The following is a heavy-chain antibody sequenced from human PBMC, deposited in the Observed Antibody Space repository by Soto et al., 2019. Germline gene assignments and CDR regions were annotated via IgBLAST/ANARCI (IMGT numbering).Heavy chain of an antibody. CDR2: IIPMFGTA. Sequence: QVQLVQSGAEVKKPESSVKVSCKAPGGTFSTYAISWVRQAPGQGLEWMGGIIPMFGTANYAQRFQDIVMITEDESTKTVYMEMSRLRSEDTAVYFCASGIQLWLRRINNGYSGWGEGTLVTVSS. CDR3: ASGIQLWLRRINNGYSG. V-gene: IGHV1-69*12. J-gene: IGHJ4*02. D-gene: IGHD5-18*01. CDR1: GGTFSTYA.